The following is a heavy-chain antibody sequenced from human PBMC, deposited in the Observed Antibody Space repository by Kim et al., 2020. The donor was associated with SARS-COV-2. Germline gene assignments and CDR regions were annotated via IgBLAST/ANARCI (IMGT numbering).Heavy chain of an antibody. Sequence: GGSLRRSCAASGFTFSSYAMHWVRQAPGKGLEWVAVISYDGSNKYYADSVKGRFTISRDNSKNTLYLQMNSLRAEDTAVYYCARVYYGGGGMDVWGQGTTVTVSS. J-gene: IGHJ6*02. V-gene: IGHV3-30*04. CDR2: ISYDGSNK. CDR1: GFTFSSYA. CDR3: ARVYYGGGGMDV. D-gene: IGHD3-10*01.